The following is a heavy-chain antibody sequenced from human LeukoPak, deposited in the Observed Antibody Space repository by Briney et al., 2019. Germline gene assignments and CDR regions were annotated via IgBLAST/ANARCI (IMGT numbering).Heavy chain of an antibody. Sequence: SETLSLTCAVYGGSFSGYYWSWIRQPPGKGLEWIGEINHSGSTNYNPSLKSRVTISVDTSKNQFSLKLSSVTAADTAVYYCARGGDAENDILTGLGYYFDYWGQGTLVTVSS. CDR1: GGSFSGYY. J-gene: IGHJ4*02. V-gene: IGHV4-34*01. CDR3: ARGGDAENDILTGLGYYFDY. D-gene: IGHD3-9*01. CDR2: INHSGST.